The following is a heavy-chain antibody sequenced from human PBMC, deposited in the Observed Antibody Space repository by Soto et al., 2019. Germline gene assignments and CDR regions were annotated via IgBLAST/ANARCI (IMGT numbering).Heavy chain of an antibody. Sequence: GGSLRLSCAASGFTFSSYSMNWVRQAPGKGLDWVSYISSSSYTIYYADSVKGRFTISRDNAKNSLYLQMNSLRDEDTAVYYSARGYCSGSTCFIGGRYFDYWGQGTLVTVSS. D-gene: IGHD2-15*01. CDR3: ARGYCSGSTCFIGGRYFDY. CDR2: ISSSSYTI. CDR1: GFTFSSYS. V-gene: IGHV3-48*02. J-gene: IGHJ4*02.